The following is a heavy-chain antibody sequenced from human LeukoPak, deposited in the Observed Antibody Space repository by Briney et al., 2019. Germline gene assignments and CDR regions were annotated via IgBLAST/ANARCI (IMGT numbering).Heavy chain of an antibody. CDR2: IKSKTDGETT. V-gene: IGHV3-15*01. J-gene: IGHJ4*02. D-gene: IGHD2-21*01. CDR3: ITDSLVMNY. CDR1: GFTFSSAW. Sequence: GGSLRLSCAASGFTFSSAWMGWVRQAPGKGLEWIGRIKSKTDGETTAYGSPMKGRFTISRDDSKNTQYLQMNSLKAEDTAVYYCITDSLVMNYWGQGTLVTVSS.